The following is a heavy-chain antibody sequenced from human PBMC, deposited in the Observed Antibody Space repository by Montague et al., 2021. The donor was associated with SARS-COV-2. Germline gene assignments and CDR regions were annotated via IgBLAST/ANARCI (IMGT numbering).Heavy chain of an antibody. J-gene: IGHJ6*02. D-gene: IGHD5-24*01. CDR3: ARFRRWNHHYGMDV. CDR1: GGSFSPYY. Sequence: SETLSLTCSVSGGSFSPYYWTWIRQTPGKGLEWIGYVSHTGSTNYNPSLQSRVSMFVDSSKSQFSLELSSVTAADTAIYYCARFRRWNHHYGMDVWGQGTTVIVSS. CDR2: VSHTGST. V-gene: IGHV4-59*12.